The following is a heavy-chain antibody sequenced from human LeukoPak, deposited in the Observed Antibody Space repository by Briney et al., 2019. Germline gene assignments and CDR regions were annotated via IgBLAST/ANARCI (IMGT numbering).Heavy chain of an antibody. Sequence: GGSLRLSCASSGFSFSSYAMAWVRQAPGKGLQWILGINFSGTSTYYADSVKGRFTISRDNSKNTLYLQMNSLRAEDTAIYYCAKAVLVGGGPPDAFDIWGQGTLVTVSS. D-gene: IGHD2-15*01. CDR3: AKAVLVGGGPPDAFDI. CDR1: GFSFSSYA. V-gene: IGHV3-23*01. J-gene: IGHJ3*02. CDR2: INFSGTST.